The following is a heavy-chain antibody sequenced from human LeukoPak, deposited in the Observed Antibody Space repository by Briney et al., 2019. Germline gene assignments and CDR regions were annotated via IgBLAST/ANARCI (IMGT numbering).Heavy chain of an antibody. CDR3: AAPGGDDSSGYYYAFDY. CDR2: IIPIFGTA. D-gene: IGHD3-22*01. CDR1: GGTFSSYA. Sequence: SVKVSCKASGGTFSSYAISWVRQAPGQGVEWMGGIIPIFGTANYAQKFQGRVTITADESTSTAYMELSSLRSEYTAVYYCAAPGGDDSSGYYYAFDYWGQGTLVTVSS. J-gene: IGHJ4*02. V-gene: IGHV1-69*13.